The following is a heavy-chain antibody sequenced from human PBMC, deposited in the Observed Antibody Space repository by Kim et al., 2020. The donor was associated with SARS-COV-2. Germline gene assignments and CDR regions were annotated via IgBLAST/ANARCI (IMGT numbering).Heavy chain of an antibody. CDR3: VKSSRPYENSVDPDF. CDR1: GFSFDDYA. D-gene: IGHD3-22*01. Sequence: GGSLRLSCAASGFSFDDYAMHWVRQAPGKGLEWVSGISWNSGTKDYADSVKGRFTISRDNAKNSLYLQLNSLRVEDTAFYYCVKSSRPYENSVDPDFWGQGTLVIVSS. J-gene: IGHJ4*02. V-gene: IGHV3-9*01. CDR2: ISWNSGTK.